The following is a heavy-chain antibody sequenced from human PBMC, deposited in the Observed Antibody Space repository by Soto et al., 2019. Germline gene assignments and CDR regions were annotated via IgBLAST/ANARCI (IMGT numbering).Heavy chain of an antibody. CDR2: ISYDGSNK. J-gene: IGHJ4*02. D-gene: IGHD2-15*01. Sequence: GGSLRLSCAASGFTFNTYGIHWVRQAPGKGLEWVAVISYDGSNKYYADSVKGRFTISRDNSKNTLYLQMNSLRAEDTAVYYCARHSEDRALAYWGQGTLVTVSS. CDR3: ARHSEDRALAY. V-gene: IGHV3-30*03. CDR1: GFTFNTYG.